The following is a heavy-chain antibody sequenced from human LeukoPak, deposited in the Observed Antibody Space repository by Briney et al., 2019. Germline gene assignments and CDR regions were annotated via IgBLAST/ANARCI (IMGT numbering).Heavy chain of an antibody. CDR1: GFTFSSYS. CDR3: AREQQLVERVYYYYYYMDV. J-gene: IGHJ6*03. Sequence: GGSLRLSCAASGFTFSSYSMNWVRQAPGKGLEWVSYISSSSSTIYYADSVKGRFTISRDNAKNSLYLQMNSLRAEDTAVYYCAREQQLVERVYYYYYYMDVWGKGTTVTVSS. V-gene: IGHV3-48*01. CDR2: ISSSSSTI. D-gene: IGHD6-13*01.